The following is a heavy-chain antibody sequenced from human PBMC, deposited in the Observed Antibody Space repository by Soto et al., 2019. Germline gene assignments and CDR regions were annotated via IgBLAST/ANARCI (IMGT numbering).Heavy chain of an antibody. CDR3: AREVNVVALSDAFDI. CDR1: GDSISSDNYF. V-gene: IGHV4-30-4*01. J-gene: IGHJ3*02. Sequence: QVQLQESGPGLVKPSQTLSLICTVSGDSISSDNYFWSWIRQPPGQGLEWIGYISNRGTPYYNPSLKSRVNISLATSKNRFSLDMYSVTAADTAVYYCAREVNVVALSDAFDIWGQGTMVTVSS. D-gene: IGHD2-8*01. CDR2: ISNRGTP.